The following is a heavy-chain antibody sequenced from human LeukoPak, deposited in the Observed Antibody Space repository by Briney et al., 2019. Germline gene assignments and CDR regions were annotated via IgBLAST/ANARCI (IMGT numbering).Heavy chain of an antibody. J-gene: IGHJ4*02. V-gene: IGHV3-23*01. CDR1: GFTTSRFA. CDR2: ISGTGHST. Sequence: SGGSLRLSCAASGFTTSRFAMTWVRQAPGKGLEWVSSISGTGHSTNYADSVKGRFTISRDNSKNTLYLQMNSLRADDTAVYYCAKQSSQRFYDFWAGYYPLDSWGQGTLVVVSS. D-gene: IGHD3-3*01. CDR3: AKQSSQRFYDFWAGYYPLDS.